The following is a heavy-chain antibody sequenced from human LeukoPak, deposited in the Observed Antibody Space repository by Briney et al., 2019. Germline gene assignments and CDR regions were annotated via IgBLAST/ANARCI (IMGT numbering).Heavy chain of an antibody. Sequence: SETLSLTCAVYGGSFGGYYWSWIRQPPGKGLERIGEINHSGSTNYNPSLKSRVTISVDTSKNQFSLKLSSVTAADTAVYYCARAQRGRRGYSTFDYWGQGTLVTVSS. CDR1: GGSFGGYY. V-gene: IGHV4-34*01. D-gene: IGHD5-18*01. CDR2: INHSGST. J-gene: IGHJ4*02. CDR3: ARAQRGRRGYSTFDY.